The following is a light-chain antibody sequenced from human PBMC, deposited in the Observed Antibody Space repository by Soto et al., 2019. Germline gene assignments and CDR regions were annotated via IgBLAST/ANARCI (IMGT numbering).Light chain of an antibody. V-gene: IGKV1-12*01. CDR3: QQAKAFPRT. Sequence: DIQMTQSPSSVSASVGDRVAITCRASQAVSTYVAWYQQKPGKAPNVLIYNVSTLHVGVPSRFSGSGSGTEFTLTITSLQPEDVATYYCQQAKAFPRTCGQGSRVEV. CDR2: NVS. CDR1: QAVSTY. J-gene: IGKJ1*01.